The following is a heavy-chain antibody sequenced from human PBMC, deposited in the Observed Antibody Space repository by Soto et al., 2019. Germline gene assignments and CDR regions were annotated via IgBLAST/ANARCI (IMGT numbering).Heavy chain of an antibody. V-gene: IGHV3-74*01. CDR1: GFTFSSYW. Sequence: EVQLVESGGGLVEPGGSLRLSSAASGFTFSSYWMHWVREAPGKGLVGVSRINSDGSSTSYADSVKGRFTISRDNAKNTLYLQMNSLRAEDTAVYYCAIRASYYDSSGYFDYWGQGTLVTVSS. CDR3: AIRASYYDSSGYFDY. J-gene: IGHJ4*02. D-gene: IGHD3-22*01. CDR2: INSDGSST.